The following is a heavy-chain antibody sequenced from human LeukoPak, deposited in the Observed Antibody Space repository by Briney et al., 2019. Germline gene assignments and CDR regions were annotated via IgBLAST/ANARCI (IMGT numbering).Heavy chain of an antibody. CDR2: IYSGGST. J-gene: IGHJ4*02. CDR1: GFTVSSNY. V-gene: IGHV3-66*01. D-gene: IGHD6-13*01. Sequence: PGGSLRLSCAASGFTVSSNYMSWVRQAPGKGLEWVSVIYSGGSTYYADSVKGRFTISRDNSKNTLYLQMNSLRAEDTAVYYCARNNKYSSSWAFDYWGQGTLVTVSS. CDR3: ARNNKYSSSWAFDY.